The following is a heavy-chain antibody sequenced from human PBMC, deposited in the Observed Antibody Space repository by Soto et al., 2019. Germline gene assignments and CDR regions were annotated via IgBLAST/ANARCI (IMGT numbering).Heavy chain of an antibody. J-gene: IGHJ4*02. CDR3: ARVVGDFGSGYYDY. V-gene: IGHV4-59*01. D-gene: IGHD3-3*01. Sequence: SETLSLTCTVSGGSISSYYWSWIRQPPGKGLEWIGYIYYSGSTNYNPPLTSRVTISVDTSKNQFSLKLSSVTAADTAVYYCARVVGDFGSGYYDYWGQGTLFTVSS. CDR2: IYYSGST. CDR1: GGSISSYY.